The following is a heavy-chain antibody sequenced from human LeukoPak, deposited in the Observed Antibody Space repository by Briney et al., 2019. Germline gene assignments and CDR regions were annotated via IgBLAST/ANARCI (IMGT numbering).Heavy chain of an antibody. CDR2: ISAYNGNT. CDR3: ARDQTRDDSKQWPN. CDR1: GYTFTSYG. V-gene: IGHV1-18*01. J-gene: IGHJ4*02. D-gene: IGHD6-19*01. Sequence: VASVKVSCKASGYTFTSYGISWVRQAPGQGLEWMGWISAYNGNTNYAQKLQGRVTMTRDTSISTAYMELSRLRSDDTAVYYCARDQTRDDSKQWPNWGQGTLVTVSS.